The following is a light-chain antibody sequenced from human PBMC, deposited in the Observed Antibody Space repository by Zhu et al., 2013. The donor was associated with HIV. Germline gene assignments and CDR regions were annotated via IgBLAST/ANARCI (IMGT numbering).Light chain of an antibody. CDR3: QQYGSPPTT. J-gene: IGKJ5*01. Sequence: DIQMTQSPSSLSASVGDRVTITCRASQAIRNDLGWYQQDPGKAPKRLIYAASSLQSGVPSRFSGSGSGTDFTLTISSLQPEDFAVYYCQQYGSPPTTFGQGTRLDIK. CDR1: QAIRND. V-gene: IGKV1-17*01. CDR2: AAS.